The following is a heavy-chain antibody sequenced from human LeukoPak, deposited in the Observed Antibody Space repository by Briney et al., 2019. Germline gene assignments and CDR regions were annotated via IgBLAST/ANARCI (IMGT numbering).Heavy chain of an antibody. Sequence: RASVKVSCKASGYTFTGYYMHWVRQAPGQGLEWMGWINPNSGGTNYAQKFQGWVTMTRDTSISTAYMELSRLRSDDTAVYCCAIEDCGGDCYRAYYYYGMDAWGQGTTVTVSS. J-gene: IGHJ6*02. V-gene: IGHV1-2*04. D-gene: IGHD2-21*02. CDR3: AIEDCGGDCYRAYYYYGMDA. CDR2: INPNSGGT. CDR1: GYTFTGYY.